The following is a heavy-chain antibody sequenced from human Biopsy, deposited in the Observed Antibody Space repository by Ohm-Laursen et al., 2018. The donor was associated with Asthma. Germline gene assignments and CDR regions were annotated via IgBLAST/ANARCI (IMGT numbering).Heavy chain of an antibody. V-gene: IGHV1-58*01. CDR2: IVFASGAT. CDR3: AAGRTSLQGESLI. Sequence: GASVKVSCNASGVALSGYTFEWVRQARGLGLEWIAWIVFASGATNYARNFQDRLTVTRDMSAGSVSMELRGLSSTDTAVYCCAAGRTSLQGESLIWGQGTLVSVSS. D-gene: IGHD2/OR15-2a*01. J-gene: IGHJ4*01. CDR1: GVALSGYT.